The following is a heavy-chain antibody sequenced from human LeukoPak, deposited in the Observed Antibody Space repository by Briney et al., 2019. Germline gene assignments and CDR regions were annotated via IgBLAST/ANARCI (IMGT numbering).Heavy chain of an antibody. CDR2: INHSGST. CDR3: AREGMRLHWVVLSTRYYYYMDV. CDR1: GGSFSGYY. V-gene: IGHV4-34*01. Sequence: SETLSLTCAVYGGSFSGYYWSWIRQPPGKGLEWIGEINHSGSTNYNPPLKSRVTISVDTSKNQFSLQLNSVTPEDTAVYYCAREGMRLHWVVLSTRYYYYMDVWGKGTTVTVSS. D-gene: IGHD4-11*01. J-gene: IGHJ6*03.